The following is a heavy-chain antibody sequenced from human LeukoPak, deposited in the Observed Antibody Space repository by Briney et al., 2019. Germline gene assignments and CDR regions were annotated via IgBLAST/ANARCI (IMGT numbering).Heavy chain of an antibody. Sequence: ASVKVSCKASGGTFSSHAISWVRQAPGQGLEWMGRIIPILGIANYAQKFQGRVTITADKSTSTAYMELSSLRSEDTAVYYCASAHYYGSGSYFAFDIWGQGTMVTVSS. D-gene: IGHD3-10*01. CDR3: ASAHYYGSGSYFAFDI. CDR2: IIPILGIA. V-gene: IGHV1-69*04. J-gene: IGHJ3*02. CDR1: GGTFSSHA.